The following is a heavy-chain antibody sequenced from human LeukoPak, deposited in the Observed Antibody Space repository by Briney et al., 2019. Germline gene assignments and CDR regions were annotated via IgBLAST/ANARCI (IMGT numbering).Heavy chain of an antibody. CDR2: ISYDGSDK. Sequence: PGGSLRLSCAASGFTFSSYGMHWVRQAPGKGLEWVAVISYDGSDKYYADSVKGRFTISRDNSKNTLYLQMNSLRAEDTAVFHCARARLGYCSGASCYSFGNWGQGTLVTVSS. CDR1: GFTFSSYG. J-gene: IGHJ4*02. CDR3: ARARLGYCSGASCYSFGN. V-gene: IGHV3-30*03. D-gene: IGHD2-15*01.